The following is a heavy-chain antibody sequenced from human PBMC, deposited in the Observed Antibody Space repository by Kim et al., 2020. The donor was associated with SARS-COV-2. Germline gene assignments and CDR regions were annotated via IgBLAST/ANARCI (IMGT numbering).Heavy chain of an antibody. CDR3: AREGYYDSSGYYNHDAFDI. CDR2: VYYSGSA. J-gene: IGHJ3*02. CDR1: GGSINNYN. D-gene: IGHD3-22*01. Sequence: SETLSLTCTVSGGSINNYNWSWIWQRPGTGQELNGYVYYSGSANSNSSLNRHVPISVDTSTNKCSLKLSSVTAAATAVYYCAREGYYDSSGYYNHDAFDIWGRGTMVTVSS. V-gene: IGHV4-59*01.